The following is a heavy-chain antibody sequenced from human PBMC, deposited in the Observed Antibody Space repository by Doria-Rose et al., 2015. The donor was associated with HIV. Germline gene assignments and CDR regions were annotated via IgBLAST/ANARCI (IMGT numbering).Heavy chain of an antibody. CDR2: IFSDDER. V-gene: IGHV2-26*01. CDR1: GVSLSSPGMG. Sequence: QITLKESGPVLVKPTETLTLTCTVSGVSLSSPGMGVSWIRQPPGKALEWLANIFSDDERSYKTSLKSRLTISRCTSKRQLVRTMTDMDPVDTATYYCARIKSSRWYHKYYFDFWGQGTLVIVSA. D-gene: IGHD6-13*01. CDR3: ARIKSSRWYHKYYFDF. J-gene: IGHJ4*02.